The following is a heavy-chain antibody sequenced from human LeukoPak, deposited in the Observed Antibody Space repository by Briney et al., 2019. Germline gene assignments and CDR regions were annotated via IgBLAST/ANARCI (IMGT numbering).Heavy chain of an antibody. J-gene: IGHJ4*02. CDR2: ISGSGGST. Sequence: GGSLRLSCAASGFTFDDYAMHWVRQAPGKGLEWVSAISGSGGSTYYADSVKGRFTISRDNSKNTLYLQMNSLRAEDTAVYYCAKGLSYYYDSSGKAFDYWGQGTLVTVSS. V-gene: IGHV3-23*01. CDR1: GFTFDDYA. CDR3: AKGLSYYYDSSGKAFDY. D-gene: IGHD3-22*01.